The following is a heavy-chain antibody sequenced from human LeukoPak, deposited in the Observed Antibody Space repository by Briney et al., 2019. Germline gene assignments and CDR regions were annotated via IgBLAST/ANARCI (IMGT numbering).Heavy chain of an antibody. CDR3: AKEYSQFESTSPLVS. J-gene: IGHJ4*02. V-gene: IGHV3-23*01. CDR1: GFTFSSYA. CDR2: ISGSGGRT. D-gene: IGHD5-24*01. Sequence: GGSLKLSCAASGFTFSSYAMYWVRQAPGKGLEWVSSISGSGGRTYYADSVKGRFSISRDNSKDTLSLQMNSLRTEDTAVYYCAKEYSQFESTSPLVSWGQGTLVTVSS.